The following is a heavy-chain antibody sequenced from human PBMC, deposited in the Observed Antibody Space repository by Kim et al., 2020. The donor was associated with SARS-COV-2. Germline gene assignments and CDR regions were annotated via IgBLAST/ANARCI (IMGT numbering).Heavy chain of an antibody. J-gene: IGHJ4*02. Sequence: GGSLRLSCAASGFTFSSYAMHWVRQAPGKGLEWVAVISYDGSNKYYADSVKGRFTISRDNSKNTLYLQMNSLRAEDTSVYYCARAAGVTTLVWVDYWGQGTLVTVSS. V-gene: IGHV3-30*04. D-gene: IGHD4-17*01. CDR3: ARAAGVTTLVWVDY. CDR1: GFTFSSYA. CDR2: ISYDGSNK.